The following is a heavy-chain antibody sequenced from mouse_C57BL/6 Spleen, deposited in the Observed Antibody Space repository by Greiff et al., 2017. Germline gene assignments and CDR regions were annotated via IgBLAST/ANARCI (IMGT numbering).Heavy chain of an antibody. CDR1: GFTFSSYG. CDR2: ISSGGSYT. J-gene: IGHJ4*01. V-gene: IGHV5-6*01. CDR3: ARQTAQAMDY. Sequence: EVQRVESGGDLVKPGGSLKLSCAASGFTFSSYGMSWVRQTPDKRLEWVATISSGGSYTYYPDSVKGRFTISRDNAKNTLYLQMSSLKSEDTAMYYCARQTAQAMDYWGQGTSVTVSS. D-gene: IGHD3-2*02.